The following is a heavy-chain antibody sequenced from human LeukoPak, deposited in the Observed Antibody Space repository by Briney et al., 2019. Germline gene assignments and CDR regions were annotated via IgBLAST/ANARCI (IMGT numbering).Heavy chain of an antibody. CDR1: GFTVSSNH. D-gene: IGHD3-22*01. Sequence: GSLRLSCAASGFTVSSNHMSWVRQAPGKGLEWVSVVYTGGNTYYADSVRGRFTISRDNSKNTVYLQMNSLRAEDTAVYYCARGSPINYYDSSGYYSGINYLDYWGQGTLVTVSS. CDR2: VYTGGNT. V-gene: IGHV3-53*01. J-gene: IGHJ4*02. CDR3: ARGSPINYYDSSGYYSGINYLDY.